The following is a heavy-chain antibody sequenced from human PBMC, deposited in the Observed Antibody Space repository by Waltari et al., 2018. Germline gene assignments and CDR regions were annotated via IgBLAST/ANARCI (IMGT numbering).Heavy chain of an antibody. CDR2: ISANNGNT. Sequence: QIPLVQSGGEVTKPGASVTVSCKASRYTFLHFGLFWVRQAPGQGLEYMGWISANNGNTNYAQNFQGRLTRTTDTSASTAYMELSSLTSDDTAVYFCARDRRDDNDSVRWLDPWGQGTLVTVSS. V-gene: IGHV1-18*01. CDR1: RYTFLHFG. D-gene: IGHD1-1*01. CDR3: ARDRRDDNDSVRWLDP. J-gene: IGHJ5*02.